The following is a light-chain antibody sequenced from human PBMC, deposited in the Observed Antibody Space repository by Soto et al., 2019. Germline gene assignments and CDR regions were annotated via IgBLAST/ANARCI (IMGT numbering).Light chain of an antibody. CDR1: SSDVGAFNY. CDR3: SSYTTRNTEV. Sequence: QSVLTQPASVSGSPGQSITISCIGTSSDVGAFNYVSWYQHHPGKAPKLIIYDVTDRPSGVSTRFPASKSGNTASLTISGLQAEDEADYYCSSYTTRNTEVFGTGTKVTVL. V-gene: IGLV2-14*03. CDR2: DVT. J-gene: IGLJ1*01.